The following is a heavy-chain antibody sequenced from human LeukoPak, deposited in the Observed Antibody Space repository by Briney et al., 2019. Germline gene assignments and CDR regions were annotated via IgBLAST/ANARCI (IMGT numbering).Heavy chain of an antibody. Sequence: PGGSLRLSCAASGFTFSSYEMNWVRQAPGKGLEWVSYISSSGSTIYYADSVKGRFTISRDNAKNSLYLQMNSLRAEDTAVYYCARDKDSSSWYDAFDIWGQGTMVTVSS. CDR1: GFTFSSYE. D-gene: IGHD6-13*01. V-gene: IGHV3-48*03. CDR3: ARDKDSSSWYDAFDI. J-gene: IGHJ3*02. CDR2: ISSSGSTI.